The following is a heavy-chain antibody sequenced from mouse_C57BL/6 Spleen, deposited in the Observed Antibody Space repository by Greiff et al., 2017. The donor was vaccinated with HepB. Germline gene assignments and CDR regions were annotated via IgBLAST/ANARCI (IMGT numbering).Heavy chain of an antibody. CDR3: ARPPYDYDWYFDV. J-gene: IGHJ1*03. D-gene: IGHD2-4*01. CDR2: ISSGSSTI. CDR1: GFTFSDYG. Sequence: EVKLMESGGGLVKPGGSLKLSCAASGFTFSDYGMHWVRQAPEKGLEWVAYISSGSSTIYYADTVKGRFTISRDNAKNTLFLQMTSLRSEDTAMYYCARPPYDYDWYFDVWGTGTTVTVSS. V-gene: IGHV5-17*01.